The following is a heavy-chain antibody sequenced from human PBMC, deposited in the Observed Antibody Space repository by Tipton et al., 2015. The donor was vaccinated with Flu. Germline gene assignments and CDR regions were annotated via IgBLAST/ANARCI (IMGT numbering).Heavy chain of an antibody. CDR3: ARGLWNYYGSGSYYPLDY. D-gene: IGHD3-10*01. CDR2: IIPIFGTA. Sequence: QSGPEVKKPGSSVKVSCKASGGTFSSYAISWVRQAPGQGLEWMGGIIPIFGTANYAQKFQGRVTITADESTSTAYMELSSLRSEDTAVYYCARGLWNYYGSGSYYPLDYWGQGTLVTVSS. CDR1: GGTFSSYA. V-gene: IGHV1-69*01. J-gene: IGHJ4*02.